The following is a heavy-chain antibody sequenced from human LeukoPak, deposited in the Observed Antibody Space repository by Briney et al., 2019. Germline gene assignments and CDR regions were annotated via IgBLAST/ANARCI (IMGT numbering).Heavy chain of an antibody. V-gene: IGHV4-4*07. CDR2: ILTSGNT. CDR1: GGSISSYY. J-gene: IGHJ4*02. Sequence: SETLSLTCTVSGGSISSYYWSWIRQPARKGLEWIGRILTSGNTNYNPSLKSRVTMSVDTSKNQFSLKLRSVTAADTAVYFCARVKVAGPLDYGGQGTLVTVTS. CDR3: ARVKVAGPLDY. D-gene: IGHD6-19*01.